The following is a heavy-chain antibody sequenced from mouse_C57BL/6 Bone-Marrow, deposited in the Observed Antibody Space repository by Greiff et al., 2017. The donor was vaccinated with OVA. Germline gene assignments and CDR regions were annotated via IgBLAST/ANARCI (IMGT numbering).Heavy chain of an antibody. CDR2: ISGGGGNT. Sequence: DVKLVESGGGLVKPGGSLKLSCAASGFTFSSYTMSWVRQTPEKRLEWVATISGGGGNTYYPDSVKGRFTISRDNAKNTLYLQMSSLRSEDTALYYCARQRFITTVVAPYWYFDVWGTGTTVTVSS. CDR3: ARQRFITTVVAPYWYFDV. D-gene: IGHD1-1*01. V-gene: IGHV5-9*01. CDR1: GFTFSSYT. J-gene: IGHJ1*03.